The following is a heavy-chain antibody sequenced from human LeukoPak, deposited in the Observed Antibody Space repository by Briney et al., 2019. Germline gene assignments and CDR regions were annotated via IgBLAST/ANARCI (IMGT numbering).Heavy chain of an antibody. D-gene: IGHD5-18*01. V-gene: IGHV3-72*01. CDR2: SRNKAKSHTT. CDR3: ALWSYYYYGLDV. Sequence: PGGSLRLSCAASGLTFSSYSMDWVRQAPGKGLEWVGRSRNKAKSHTTEYAASVKGRFTISRDNSNNSVWLQMNSLKTEDTAVYYCALWSYYYYGLDVWGQGTTVTVSS. J-gene: IGHJ6*02. CDR1: GLTFSSYS.